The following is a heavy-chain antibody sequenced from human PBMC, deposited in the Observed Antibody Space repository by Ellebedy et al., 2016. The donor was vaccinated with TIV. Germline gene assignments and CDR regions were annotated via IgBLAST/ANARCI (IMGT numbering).Heavy chain of an antibody. V-gene: IGHV1-69*04. CDR3: ARDSYDSSGFDC. CDR2: IIPILGIA. CDR1: GGTFSSYA. J-gene: IGHJ4*02. Sequence: AASVKVSCKASGGTFSSYAISWVRQAPGQGLEWMGRIIPILGIANYAQKFQGRVTMTRDTSTSTVYMGLSSLRSEDTAVYYCARDSYDSSGFDCWGQGTLVTVSS. D-gene: IGHD3-22*01.